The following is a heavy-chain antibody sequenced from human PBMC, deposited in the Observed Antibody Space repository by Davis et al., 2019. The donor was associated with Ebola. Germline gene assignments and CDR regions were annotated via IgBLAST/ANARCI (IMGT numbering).Heavy chain of an antibody. CDR3: ARSSVDLSARFDY. D-gene: IGHD2-8*01. V-gene: IGHV4-34*01. Sequence: MPSETLSLTCGVKSGSFSGYFWNWIRQPPGKGLEWIGEIDWSGDTTYNPSLKSRVTISLDTSKNQFYLKMRSVTAAHTSIYFCARSSVDLSARFDYWGQGNLVTVSS. CDR2: IDWSGDT. CDR1: SGSFSGYF. J-gene: IGHJ4*02.